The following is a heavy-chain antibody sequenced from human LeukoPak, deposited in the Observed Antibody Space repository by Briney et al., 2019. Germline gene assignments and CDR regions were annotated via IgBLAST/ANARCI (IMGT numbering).Heavy chain of an antibody. J-gene: IGHJ4*02. Sequence: PSETLSLTCAVYGGSFSGYYWSWIRQPPGKGLEWIGEINHSGSTNYNPSLKSRVTISVDTSKNQFSLKLSSVTAADTAVYYCARGMVGATRRAFDYWGQGTLVTVSS. D-gene: IGHD1-26*01. CDR3: ARGMVGATRRAFDY. V-gene: IGHV4-34*01. CDR1: GGSFSGYY. CDR2: INHSGST.